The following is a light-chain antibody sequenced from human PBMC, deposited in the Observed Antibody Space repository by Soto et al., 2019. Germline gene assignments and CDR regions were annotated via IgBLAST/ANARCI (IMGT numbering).Light chain of an antibody. J-gene: IGLJ2*01. CDR1: NIGSKS. CDR2: YDS. V-gene: IGLV3-21*04. CDR3: RVWDSSSDHVV. Sequence: SSELTQPPSVSVAPGKTARITCGGNNIGSKSVHWYQQKPGQAPVLVIYYDSDRPSGIPERFSGSNSGNTATLTISRVEAGDEADYYCRVWDSSSDHVVFGGGTQLTVL.